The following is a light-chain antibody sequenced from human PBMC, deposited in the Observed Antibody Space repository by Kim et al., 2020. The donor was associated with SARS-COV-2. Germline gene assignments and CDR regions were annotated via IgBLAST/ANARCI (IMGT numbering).Light chain of an antibody. Sequence: DRGKTARITCGGNNIGSKSVHWYQQKPGQAPVLVIYYDSDRPSGIPERFSGSNSGNTATLTISRVEAGDEADYYSQVWDSSSDHWVFGGGTQLTVL. J-gene: IGLJ3*02. V-gene: IGLV3-21*04. CDR2: YDS. CDR3: QVWDSSSDHWV. CDR1: NIGSKS.